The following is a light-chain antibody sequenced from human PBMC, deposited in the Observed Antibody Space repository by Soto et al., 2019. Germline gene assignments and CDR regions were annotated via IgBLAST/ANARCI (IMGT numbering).Light chain of an antibody. CDR2: ASS. Sequence: QTSQSPASLAASLKERKPNSSQASQTISNYLNWYHQKPGKAPKLLIYASSTLQSGVPSTFSGSGSGTEFTLSISSLQPEDFGTYYCQQSYNIPFTFGPGT. J-gene: IGKJ3*01. CDR1: QTISNY. V-gene: IGKV1-39*01. CDR3: QQSYNIPFT.